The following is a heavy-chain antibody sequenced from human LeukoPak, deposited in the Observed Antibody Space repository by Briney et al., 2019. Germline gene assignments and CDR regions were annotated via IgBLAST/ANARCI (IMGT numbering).Heavy chain of an antibody. D-gene: IGHD4-17*01. CDR1: GSTFSTYA. CDR3: AKDLSNFGDLGYFDH. V-gene: IGHV3-23*01. Sequence: GGSLRLSCAASGSTFSTYAMSWVRQAPGKGLEWVSGVTGTGDRTLYADSVRGRFTISRDNFKNTLFLEMRRLRADDTAFYYCAKDLSNFGDLGYFDHWGQGDLVTVSS. CDR2: VTGTGDRT. J-gene: IGHJ5*02.